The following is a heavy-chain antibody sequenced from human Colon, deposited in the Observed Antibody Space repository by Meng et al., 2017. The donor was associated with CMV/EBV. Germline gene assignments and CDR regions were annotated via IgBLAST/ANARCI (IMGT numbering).Heavy chain of an antibody. Sequence: SGFIFNEFGMNWVRLVPGKGLEWVAGINWDGRSRGHADSVKGRFTISRDNVKRSVDLQMDNLRVEDTALYYCAKDVSDLGSGRYGFDDWGQGILVTVSS. V-gene: IGHV3-20*03. CDR3: AKDVSDLGSGRYGFDD. J-gene: IGHJ4*02. CDR1: GFIFNEFG. CDR2: INWDGRSR. D-gene: IGHD3-10*01.